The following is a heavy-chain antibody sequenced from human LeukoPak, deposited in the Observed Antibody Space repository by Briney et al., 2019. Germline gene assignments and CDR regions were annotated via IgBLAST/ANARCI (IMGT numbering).Heavy chain of an antibody. J-gene: IGHJ4*02. D-gene: IGHD3-10*01. CDR1: GFTFSSYP. CDR3: AKDPTTYGSGSPYY. CDR2: ISGSGGST. Sequence: PGGSLRLTCAASGFTFSSYPMSWLRQAPGKGLEWVSAISGSGGSTYYADSVKGRFTISRDNSKNTLYLQMNSLRAEDTAVYYCAKDPTTYGSGSPYYWGQGTLVTVSS. V-gene: IGHV3-23*01.